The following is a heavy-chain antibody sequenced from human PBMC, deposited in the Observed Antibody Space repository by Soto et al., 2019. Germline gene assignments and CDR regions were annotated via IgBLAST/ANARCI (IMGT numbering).Heavy chain of an antibody. Sequence: GESLKISCKGSGYSFTSYWIGWVRQMPGKGLEWMGIIYPGDSDTRYSPSFQGQVTISADKSISTAYLQWSSLKASDTAMYYCARHYHDSSALALTVAFDIWGQGTTVTLS. CDR1: GYSFTSYW. V-gene: IGHV5-51*01. D-gene: IGHD3-22*01. J-gene: IGHJ3*02. CDR3: ARHYHDSSALALTVAFDI. CDR2: IYPGDSDT.